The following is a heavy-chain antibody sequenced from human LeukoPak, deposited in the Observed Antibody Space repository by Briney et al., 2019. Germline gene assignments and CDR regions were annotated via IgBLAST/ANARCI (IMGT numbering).Heavy chain of an antibody. CDR2: ISSGSGHI. CDR3: SRDEGHTVTNEYFQL. CDR1: GVSFSSYC. V-gene: IGHV3-21*05. J-gene: IGHJ1*01. D-gene: IGHD2-2*01. Sequence: GGSLRLSCAASGVSFSSYCMSWVRQAPGKGLEWVAYISSGSGHIFYGDSAKGRFTISSDNAKDSLFLQINNLRVEATAVYYCSRDEGHTVTNEYFQLEGWGTVATVSS.